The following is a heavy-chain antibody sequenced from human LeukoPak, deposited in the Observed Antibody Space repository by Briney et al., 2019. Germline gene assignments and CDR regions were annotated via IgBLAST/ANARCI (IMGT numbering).Heavy chain of an antibody. D-gene: IGHD4-17*01. CDR2: INHSGKT. Sequence: PSETLSLTCEVYGWSFNDYYWTWIRQSPGKGLEWIGEINHSGKTNYNPSLKSRVTISVDTSKNQVSLEVTSLTAADTAVYYCASASRAVTSYNWGQGTLGAVSS. CDR3: ASASRAVTSYN. CDR1: GWSFNDYY. V-gene: IGHV4-34*01. J-gene: IGHJ4*02.